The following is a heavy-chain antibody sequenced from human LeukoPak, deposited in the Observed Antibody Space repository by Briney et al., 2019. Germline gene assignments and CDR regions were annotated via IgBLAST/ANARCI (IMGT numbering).Heavy chain of an antibody. CDR1: GYTFASFD. CDR3: ARAEQWPNTFDY. D-gene: IGHD1-26*01. Sequence: GASVKVSCKASGYTFASFDIHWVRQATGQGLEWMGWMNPNSARTSYAQKFQGRVTITMTTSINTAYMELSSLRSDDTAVYYCARAEQWPNTFDYWGQGTRVTVSS. CDR2: MNPNSART. J-gene: IGHJ4*02. V-gene: IGHV1-8*01.